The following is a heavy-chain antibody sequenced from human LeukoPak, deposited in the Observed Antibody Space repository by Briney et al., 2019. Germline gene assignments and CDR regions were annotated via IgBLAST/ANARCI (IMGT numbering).Heavy chain of an antibody. V-gene: IGHV3-7*03. D-gene: IGHD3-3*01. CDR3: ARDQYDTWSRRGNFDS. CDR2: IRLDGSEK. CDR1: GFTFGKYW. J-gene: IGHJ4*02. Sequence: GGSLRLSCVASGFTFGKYWMSWVRQAPGKGLEWVANIRLDGSEKNYVDSVKGRFTISRDNTKNSLYLQMNSLRAEDTAVFYCARDQYDTWSRRGNFDSWGQGTLVIVSS.